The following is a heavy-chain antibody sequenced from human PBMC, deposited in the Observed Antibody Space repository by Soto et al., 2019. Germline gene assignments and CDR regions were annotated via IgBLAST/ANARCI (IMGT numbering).Heavy chain of an antibody. CDR2: IIPIFGTA. CDR1: GGTFSSYA. CDR3: ARGVVVTATIHPDYYGMDV. V-gene: IGHV1-69*12. D-gene: IGHD2-21*02. Sequence: QVQLVQSGAEVKKPGSSVKVSCKASGGTFSSYAISWVRQAPGQGLEWMGGIIPIFGTANYAQKFQGRVTITADESTSTAYMELSSLRSEDTAVYYCARGVVVTATIHPDYYGMDVWGQGTTVTVSS. J-gene: IGHJ6*02.